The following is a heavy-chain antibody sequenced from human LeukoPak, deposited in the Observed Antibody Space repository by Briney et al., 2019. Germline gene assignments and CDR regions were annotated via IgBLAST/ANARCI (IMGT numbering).Heavy chain of an antibody. CDR2: IYPGDSDT. Sequence: GESLKISCKGSGYSFTSYWIGWVRQIPGKGLEWMGIIYPGDSDTKYSPSFQGQVTISADKSISTAYLQWSSLKASDTAMYYCARRNYYDSSGYYYDAFDIWGQGTMVTVSS. D-gene: IGHD3-22*01. CDR1: GYSFTSYW. CDR3: ARRNYYDSSGYYYDAFDI. V-gene: IGHV5-51*01. J-gene: IGHJ3*02.